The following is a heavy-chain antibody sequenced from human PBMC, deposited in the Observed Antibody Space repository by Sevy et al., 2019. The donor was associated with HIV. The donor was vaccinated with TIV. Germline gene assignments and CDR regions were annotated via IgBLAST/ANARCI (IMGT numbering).Heavy chain of an antibody. V-gene: IGHV3-49*04. CDR2: LKHKAYGGIR. J-gene: IGHJ4*02. CDR3: TRWKGALSIFDY. Sequence: GGSLRLSCTGSGFTFGDYAMSWVRQAPGKGLEWVAFLKHKAYGGIRDYAASVKGRFSISRDDSKSIAHLQMNDLKTKETAIYYCTRWKGALSIFDYWGQGALVTVSS. D-gene: IGHD1-1*01. CDR1: GFTFGDYA.